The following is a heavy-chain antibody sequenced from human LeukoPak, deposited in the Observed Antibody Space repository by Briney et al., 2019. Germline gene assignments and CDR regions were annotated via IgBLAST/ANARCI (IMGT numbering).Heavy chain of an antibody. Sequence: SETLSLTCTVSGGSISIYYWSWIRQPPGKRLEWIGYIYYSGSTNYNPSLKSRVTISVDTSKNQFSLKLSSVTAADTAVYYCARHLTVTTFWFDPWGQGTLVTVSS. D-gene: IGHD4-17*01. CDR2: IYYSGST. CDR3: ARHLTVTTFWFDP. V-gene: IGHV4-59*08. CDR1: GGSISIYY. J-gene: IGHJ5*02.